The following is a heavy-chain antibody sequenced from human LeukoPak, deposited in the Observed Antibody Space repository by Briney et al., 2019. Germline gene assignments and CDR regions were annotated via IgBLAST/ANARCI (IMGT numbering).Heavy chain of an antibody. V-gene: IGHV4-39*07. CDR1: GGSISSSSYY. J-gene: IGHJ4*02. CDR2: IYYSGST. CDR3: ARGYYDFWSGYYPPGR. D-gene: IGHD3-3*01. Sequence: PSETLSLTCTVSGGSISSSSYYWGWIRQPPGKGLEWIGSIYYSGSTYYNPSLKSRVTISVDTSKNQFSLKLSSVTAADTAVYYCARGYYDFWSGYYPPGRWGQGTLVTVSS.